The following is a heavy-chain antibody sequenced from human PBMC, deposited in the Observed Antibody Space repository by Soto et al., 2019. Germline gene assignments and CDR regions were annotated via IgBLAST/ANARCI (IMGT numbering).Heavy chain of an antibody. CDR3: AKGRGGSGSLPPRVDF. Sequence: EVQLLESGGGLVQPGGSLRLSCAASGFTFNNYAMTWVRQAPGKGLEWVAAISGGGDTTSYADSVKGRFTVSRDGSKNTLYLQRSSLRAEDTALYYCAKGRGGSGSLPPRVDFWGQGPRVTVSS. D-gene: IGHD3-10*01. V-gene: IGHV3-23*01. CDR2: ISGGGDTT. J-gene: IGHJ4*02. CDR1: GFTFNNYA.